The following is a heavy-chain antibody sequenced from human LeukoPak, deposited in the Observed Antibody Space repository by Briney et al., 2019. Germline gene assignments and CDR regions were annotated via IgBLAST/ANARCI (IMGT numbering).Heavy chain of an antibody. V-gene: IGHV3-30*02. J-gene: IGHJ4*02. CDR3: AKDSMPRIVGATA. D-gene: IGHD1-26*01. CDR1: GFTFSSYG. Sequence: GGSLRLSCAASGFTFSSYGMHWVRQAPGKGLEWVAFIRYDGSNKYYVGSVKGRFTISRDNSKNTLYLQMNSLRAEDTAVYYCAKDSMPRIVGATAWGQGTLVTVSS. CDR2: IRYDGSNK.